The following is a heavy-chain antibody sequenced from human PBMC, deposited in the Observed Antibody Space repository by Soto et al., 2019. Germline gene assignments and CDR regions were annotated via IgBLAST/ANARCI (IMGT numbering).Heavy chain of an antibody. CDR2: IWFDGNNE. CDR1: GFTFSSFV. V-gene: IGHV3-33*01. CDR3: ARNGVPNYGPFDL. J-gene: IGHJ2*01. Sequence: QVQLVESGGGVVQPGRSLRLSCAASGFTFSSFVMHWVRQAPGKGLEWVTLIWFDGNNEYYADSVKGRFTISRDNSKNTLYLQVNSLRAEDTAVYYCARNGVPNYGPFDLWGRGTLVTVSS. D-gene: IGHD4-17*01.